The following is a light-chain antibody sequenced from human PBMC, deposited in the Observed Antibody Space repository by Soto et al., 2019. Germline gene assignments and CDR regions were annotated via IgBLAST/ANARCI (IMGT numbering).Light chain of an antibody. J-gene: IGKJ3*01. Sequence: IVLTQFPGTLSLSPGERATLFCRASQSVSSKYFAWYQQKSGQAPRLLIYGASSRATGIPDRFSGSGSGTDFTLTINRLEPEDFAVYYCQQYGSSPFSFGPGTKVDIK. CDR3: QQYGSSPFS. CDR2: GAS. V-gene: IGKV3-20*01. CDR1: QSVSSKY.